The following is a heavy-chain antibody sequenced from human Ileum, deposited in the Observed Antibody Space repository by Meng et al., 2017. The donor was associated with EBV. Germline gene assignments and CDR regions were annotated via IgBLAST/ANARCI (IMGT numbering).Heavy chain of an antibody. D-gene: IGHD6-19*01. CDR2: IFHSGST. V-gene: IGHV4-4*02. J-gene: IGHJ4*02. Sequence: QGQLQEPGPGPVKASGTLCLTCAVSGGSISSSNWWSWVRQPPGKGLEWIGEIFHSGSTNYNPSLKSRVTMSVDKSKNQFSLNLSSVTAADTAVYYCARVGQWLPIDYWGQGTLVTVSS. CDR3: ARVGQWLPIDY. CDR1: GGSISSSNW.